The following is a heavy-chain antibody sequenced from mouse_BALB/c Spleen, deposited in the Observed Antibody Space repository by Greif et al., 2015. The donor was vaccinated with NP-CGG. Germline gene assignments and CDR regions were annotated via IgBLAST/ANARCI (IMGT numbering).Heavy chain of an antibody. Sequence: QVQLQQSGAELAKPGASVKMSCKASGYTFTSYWMHWVKQRPGQGLEWIGYINPSTGYTEYNQKFKDKASLTADKSSSTAYMQLISLTSEDSAVYYCARRDGSDGLDYWGQGSTLTVSS. CDR2: INPSTGYT. CDR1: GYTFTSYW. D-gene: IGHD2-2*01. CDR3: ARRDGSDGLDY. V-gene: IGHV1-7*01. J-gene: IGHJ2*01.